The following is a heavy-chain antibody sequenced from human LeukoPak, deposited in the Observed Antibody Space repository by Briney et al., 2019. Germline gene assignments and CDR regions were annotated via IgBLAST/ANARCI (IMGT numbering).Heavy chain of an antibody. J-gene: IGHJ4*02. V-gene: IGHV3-74*01. CDR2: ISDGGSTT. CDR1: GFTFSSYW. D-gene: IGHD3-22*01. CDR3: AKSSYDSSGYYGN. Sequence: GGSLRLSCAASGFTFSSYWMHWVRQAPGKGLVWVSRISDGGSTTTYADSVKGRFTISRDNAKNTLYLQMNGLRAEDTAVYYCAKSSYDSSGYYGNWGQGTLVTVSS.